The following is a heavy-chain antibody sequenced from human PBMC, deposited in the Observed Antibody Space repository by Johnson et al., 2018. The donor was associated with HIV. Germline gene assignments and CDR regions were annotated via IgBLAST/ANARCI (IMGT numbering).Heavy chain of an antibody. CDR1: GFTFSSYA. CDR2: ISGSGGCT. Sequence: VQLVESGGGVVQPGRSLRLSCAASGFTFSSYAMSWVRQAPGKGLEWVSVISGSGGCTYYSDSVKGRFTISRDNSKNTLYLQMNSLRAEDTAVYYCARDLVGVVAAAGPVGDASDIWGQGTMVTVSS. J-gene: IGHJ3*02. CDR3: ARDLVGVVAAAGPVGDASDI. D-gene: IGHD6-13*01. V-gene: IGHV3-23*04.